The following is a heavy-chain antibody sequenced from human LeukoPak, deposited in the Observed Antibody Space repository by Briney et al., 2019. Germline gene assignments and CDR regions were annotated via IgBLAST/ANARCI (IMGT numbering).Heavy chain of an antibody. CDR1: GFTFDDYG. CDR3: ARASDYGGNLGSAFDI. Sequence: PGGSLRLSCAASGFTFDDYGMSWVRQAPGKGLEWVSGINWNGGSTGYADSVKGRFTISRDNAKNSLYLQMNSLRAEDTALYYCARASDYGGNLGSAFDIWGQGTMVTVSS. D-gene: IGHD4-23*01. V-gene: IGHV3-20*04. J-gene: IGHJ3*02. CDR2: INWNGGST.